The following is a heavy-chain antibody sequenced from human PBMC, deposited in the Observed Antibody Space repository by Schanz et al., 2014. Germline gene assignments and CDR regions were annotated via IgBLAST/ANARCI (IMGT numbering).Heavy chain of an antibody. CDR2: INHSGST. Sequence: QVQLQQWGAGLLKPSETLSLSCAVYSGSFSGYYWSWIRQPPGKGLEWIGEINHSGSTNYNPSLKSRVTISVDTSKNQFSLKLSSVTAADTAVYYCARAEINSGYARYYYGMDVWGQGTTVTVSS. CDR3: ARAEINSGYARYYYGMDV. J-gene: IGHJ6*02. V-gene: IGHV4-34*01. CDR1: SGSFSGYY. D-gene: IGHD5-12*01.